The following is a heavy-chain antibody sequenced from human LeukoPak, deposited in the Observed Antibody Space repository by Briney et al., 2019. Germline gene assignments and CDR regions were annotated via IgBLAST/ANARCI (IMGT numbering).Heavy chain of an antibody. D-gene: IGHD1-26*01. Sequence: GGSLRLSCAASGFTFSSYWMSWVRQAPGKGLEWMGWISAYNGNTNYAQKLQGRVTMTTDTSTSTAYMELRSLRSDDTAVYYCARLIGIVGATPEVDRYNWFDPWGQGTLVTVSS. J-gene: IGHJ5*02. CDR2: ISAYNGNT. V-gene: IGHV1-18*01. CDR1: GFTFSSYW. CDR3: ARLIGIVGATPEVDRYNWFDP.